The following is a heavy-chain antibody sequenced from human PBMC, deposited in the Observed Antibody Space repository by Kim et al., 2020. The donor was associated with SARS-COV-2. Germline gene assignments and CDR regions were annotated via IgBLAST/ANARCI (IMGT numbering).Heavy chain of an antibody. CDR1: GYTFTSYY. V-gene: IGHV1-46*01. Sequence: ASVKVSCKASGYTFTSYYMHWVRQAPGQGLEWMGIINPSGGSTSYAQKFQGRVTMTRDTSTSTVYMELSSLRSEDTAVYYCARVIFDYYDSSGYFDYWGQGTLVTVSS. CDR3: ARVIFDYYDSSGYFDY. CDR2: INPSGGST. J-gene: IGHJ4*02. D-gene: IGHD3-22*01.